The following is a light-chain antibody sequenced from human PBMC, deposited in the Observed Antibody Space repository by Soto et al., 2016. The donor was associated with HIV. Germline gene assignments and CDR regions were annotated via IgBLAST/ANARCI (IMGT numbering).Light chain of an antibody. CDR2: GAA. CDR1: QSIGSW. Sequence: DVQMTQSPSSVSASVGDRVTITCRTNQSIGSWLAWYQQKAGKAPKLLIYGAASLQSGVPSRFSGSGSGTEFTLTISSLQPGDLATYYCQQANSFPMFTFGPGTKVDYQT. V-gene: IGKV1-12*01. J-gene: IGKJ3*01. CDR3: QQANSFPMFT.